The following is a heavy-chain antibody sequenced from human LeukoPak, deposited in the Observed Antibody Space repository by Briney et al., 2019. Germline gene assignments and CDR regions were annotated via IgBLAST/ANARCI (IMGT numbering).Heavy chain of an antibody. J-gene: IGHJ4*02. CDR3: ARGGGNLSFDY. CDR1: GFIVSSSY. V-gene: IGHV3-66*01. Sequence: GGSLRLSCAASGFIVSSSYMSWVRQAPGKGLEWVSVIYSSGSTDYADSVKGRFTICKDNSKNTLSLQMNSLRAEDTAVYYCARGGGNLSFDYWGQGTLVTVSS. D-gene: IGHD4-23*01. CDR2: IYSSGST.